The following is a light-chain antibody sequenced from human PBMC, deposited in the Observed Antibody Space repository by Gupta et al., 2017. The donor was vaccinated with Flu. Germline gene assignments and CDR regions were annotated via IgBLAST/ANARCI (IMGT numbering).Light chain of an antibody. CDR2: RTN. CDR3: ASWDDTLNVWM. V-gene: IGLV1-47*01. CDR1: SSNIGRDL. Sequence: QSVLTQPPSVSGTPGQGVTISCSGSSSNIGRDLVFWYQHVPGTAPKVLIHRTNRRPSGVPDRFSGSKSVMSASLAISGLRSEDEADYYCASWDDTLNVWMFGGGTKLTVL. J-gene: IGLJ3*02.